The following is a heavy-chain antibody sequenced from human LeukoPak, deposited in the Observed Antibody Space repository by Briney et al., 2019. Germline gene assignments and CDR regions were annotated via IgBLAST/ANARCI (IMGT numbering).Heavy chain of an antibody. CDR3: ARSRDYYDSSGYYSRFDY. J-gene: IGHJ4*02. Sequence: PSETLSLTCTVSGGSISSYYWSWLRQPPGKGLEWIGYIYYSGSTNYNPSLKSRVTISVDTSKNQFSLKLSSVTAADTAVYYCARSRDYYDSSGYYSRFDYWGQGTLVTVSS. D-gene: IGHD3-22*01. CDR1: GGSISSYY. V-gene: IGHV4-59*01. CDR2: IYYSGST.